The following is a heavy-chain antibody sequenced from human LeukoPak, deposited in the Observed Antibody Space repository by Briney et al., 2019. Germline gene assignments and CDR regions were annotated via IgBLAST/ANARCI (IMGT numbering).Heavy chain of an antibody. Sequence: RSGGSLRLSCAASGFTFSSYSMNWVRQAPGKGLEWVSSISSSSSYIYYADSVKGRFTISRDNSKNTLYLQMNSLRAEDTAVYYCAKDIMGGGNKKYYFDYWGQGTLVTVSS. J-gene: IGHJ4*02. CDR2: ISSSSSYI. V-gene: IGHV3-21*04. D-gene: IGHD2-15*01. CDR1: GFTFSSYS. CDR3: AKDIMGGGNKKYYFDY.